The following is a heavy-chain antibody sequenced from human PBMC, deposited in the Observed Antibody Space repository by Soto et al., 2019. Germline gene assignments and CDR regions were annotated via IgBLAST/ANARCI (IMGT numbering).Heavy chain of an antibody. CDR1: GFSVSSSDYY. J-gene: IGHJ6*02. D-gene: IGHD1-1*01. Sequence: PSEILSLSCPVSGFSVSSSDYYWSWIRQSPGKGLEWIGYISYSGGTNYNPSLKSRVTISGDTSRNQLSLKLTSVTAADTAVYYCTRGNDRLYYYAMDVWGQGTTVTVSS. V-gene: IGHV4-61*08. CDR2: ISYSGGT. CDR3: TRGNDRLYYYAMDV.